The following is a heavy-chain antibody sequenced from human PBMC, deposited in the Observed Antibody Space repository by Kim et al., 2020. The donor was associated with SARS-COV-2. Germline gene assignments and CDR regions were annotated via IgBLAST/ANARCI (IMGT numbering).Heavy chain of an antibody. V-gene: IGHV3-23*01. J-gene: IGHJ4*02. D-gene: IGHD2-2*01. Sequence: SVKGRFTISRDNSKNTLYLQMNSLRAEDTAVYYCAKFGIVVVPAAHPFDYWGQGTLVTVSS. CDR3: AKFGIVVVPAAHPFDY.